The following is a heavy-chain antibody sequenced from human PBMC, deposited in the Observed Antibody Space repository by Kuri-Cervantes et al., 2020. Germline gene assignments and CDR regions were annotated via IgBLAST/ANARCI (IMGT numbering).Heavy chain of an antibody. D-gene: IGHD2-2*01. CDR1: GGTFSSYA. Sequence: SVKVSCKASGGTFSSYAISWVRQAPGQGLEWMGGIIPIFGTANYAQKFQGRVTITADESTSTAYMELSRLRSEDTAVYYCARSAPQYCSSTSCYFWFDPWGQGTLVTVSS. CDR3: ARSAPQYCSSTSCYFWFDP. J-gene: IGHJ5*02. V-gene: IGHV1-69*13. CDR2: IIPIFGTA.